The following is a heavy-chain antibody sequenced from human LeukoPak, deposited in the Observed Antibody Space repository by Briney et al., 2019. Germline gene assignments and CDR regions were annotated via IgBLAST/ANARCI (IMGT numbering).Heavy chain of an antibody. V-gene: IGHV3-23*01. D-gene: IGHD5-18*01. CDR3: AKVRVDTAMVRPRDTNY. J-gene: IGHJ4*02. Sequence: PGGSLRLSCAASGFTFSSYAMSWVRQAPGKGLEWVSAISGSGGSTYYADSVKGRFTISRDNSKNTLYLQMNSLRAEDTAVYYCAKVRVDTAMVRPRDTNYWGQGTLVTVSS. CDR2: ISGSGGST. CDR1: GFTFSSYA.